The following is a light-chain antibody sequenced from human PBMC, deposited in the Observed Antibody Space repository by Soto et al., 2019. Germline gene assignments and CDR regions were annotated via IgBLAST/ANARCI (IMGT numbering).Light chain of an antibody. CDR3: VQRTTWPWT. Sequence: EIVLTQSPGTLSLSPEERATLSCRASQSVSSHLAWYQQKPDQAPRLLIYDASNRATGIPARFSGSGSGTDFTLTISSLEPEDFPVYHCVQRTTWPWTCGQGRKVEIK. V-gene: IGKV3-11*01. CDR1: QSVSSH. J-gene: IGKJ1*01. CDR2: DAS.